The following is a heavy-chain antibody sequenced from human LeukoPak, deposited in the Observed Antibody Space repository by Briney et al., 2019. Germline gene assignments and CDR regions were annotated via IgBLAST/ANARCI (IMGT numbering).Heavy chain of an antibody. Sequence: ASVKVSCKASGGTFSSYAISWARQAPGQGLEWMGGIIPIFGTANYAQKFQGRVTITTDESTSTAYMELSSLRSEDTAVYYCAREQQGYYYMDVWGKGTTVTVSS. J-gene: IGHJ6*03. V-gene: IGHV1-69*05. CDR2: IIPIFGTA. D-gene: IGHD6-13*01. CDR1: GGTFSSYA. CDR3: AREQQGYYYMDV.